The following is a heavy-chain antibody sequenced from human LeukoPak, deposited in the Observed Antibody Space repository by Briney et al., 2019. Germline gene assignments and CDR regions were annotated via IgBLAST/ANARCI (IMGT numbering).Heavy chain of an antibody. J-gene: IGHJ4*02. CDR3: ARLKGERSLFEY. V-gene: IGHV3-7*02. Sequence: GGSLRLSCAASGFTLSTYWMTWVRQAPGKGLEWVANIKQDGSEKYYADSEKGRFTISRDNAKNSLYLQMNSLRAEDTAVYYCARLKGERSLFEYWGQGTLVTVSS. CDR1: GFTLSTYW. CDR2: IKQDGSEK. D-gene: IGHD2-21*01.